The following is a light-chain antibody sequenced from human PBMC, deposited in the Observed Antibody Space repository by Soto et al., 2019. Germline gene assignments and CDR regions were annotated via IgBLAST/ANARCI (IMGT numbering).Light chain of an antibody. V-gene: IGLV2-14*01. J-gene: IGLJ1*01. CDR2: MVS. CDR3: TSPTPGSLYV. CDR1: SSDVGNYNY. Sequence: ALTQPASVSGSPGQSITISCTGTSSDVGNYNYVSWYQQYPGRVPKLLIYMVSNRASGVSNRFSGSKSGNTASLTISGLQAEDEADYFCTSPTPGSLYVFGTGTKVTVL.